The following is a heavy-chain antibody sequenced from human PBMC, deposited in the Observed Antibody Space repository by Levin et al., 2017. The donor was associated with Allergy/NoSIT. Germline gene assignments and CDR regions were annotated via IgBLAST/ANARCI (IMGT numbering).Heavy chain of an antibody. CDR3: TKGRWLLWANGPDY. D-gene: IGHD2/OR15-2a*01. V-gene: IGHV3-15*01. CDR2: IKSKTDGGTT. J-gene: IGHJ4*02. Sequence: AGGSLRLSCAASGFTFSNAWMSWVRQAPGKGLEWVGRIKSKTDGGTTDYAAPVKGRFTISRDDSKNTLYLQMNSLKTEDTAVYYCTKGRWLLWANGPDYWGQGTLVTVSS. CDR1: GFTFSNAW.